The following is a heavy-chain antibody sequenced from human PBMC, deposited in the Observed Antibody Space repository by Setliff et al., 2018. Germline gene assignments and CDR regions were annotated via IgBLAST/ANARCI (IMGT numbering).Heavy chain of an antibody. CDR2: IYYSGST. V-gene: IGHV4-61*05. CDR1: GGSISSSSYY. J-gene: IGHJ4*02. D-gene: IGHD3-3*01. CDR3: ARRETYYNFWSGYYAY. Sequence: PSETLSLTCTVSGGSISSSSYYWSWIRQPPGKGLEWIGYIYYSGSTNYNPSLKSRVTISVDTSKNQFSLKLSSVTAADTAVYYCARRETYYNFWSGYYAYWGQGTLVTVSS.